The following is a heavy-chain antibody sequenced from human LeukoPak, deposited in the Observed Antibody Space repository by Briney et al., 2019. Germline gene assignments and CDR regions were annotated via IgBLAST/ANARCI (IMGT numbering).Heavy chain of an antibody. Sequence: PGGSLRLSCAASGFTFTTYSMNWVRQAPGKGPEWVSYISTSGTTIYYADSVRGRFTISRDNAKSSVFLQMNSLRDEDTAVYYCGREGNSGFYYFDYWGQGTLVTVSS. CDR1: GFTFTTYS. D-gene: IGHD6-19*01. CDR3: GREGNSGFYYFDY. CDR2: ISTSGTTI. V-gene: IGHV3-48*02. J-gene: IGHJ4*02.